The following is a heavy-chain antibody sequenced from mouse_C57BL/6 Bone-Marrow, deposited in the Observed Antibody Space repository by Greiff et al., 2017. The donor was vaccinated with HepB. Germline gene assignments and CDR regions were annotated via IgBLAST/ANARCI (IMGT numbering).Heavy chain of an antibody. CDR2: INPNNGGT. Sequence: VQLKESGPELVKPGASVKIPCKASGYTFTDYNMDWVKQSHGKSLEWIGDINPNNGGTIYNQKFKGKATLTVDKSSSTAYMELRSLTSEDTAVYYCARDGYYSHWYFDVWGTGTTVTVSS. CDR3: ARDGYYSHWYFDV. V-gene: IGHV1-18*01. D-gene: IGHD2-3*01. CDR1: GYTFTDYN. J-gene: IGHJ1*03.